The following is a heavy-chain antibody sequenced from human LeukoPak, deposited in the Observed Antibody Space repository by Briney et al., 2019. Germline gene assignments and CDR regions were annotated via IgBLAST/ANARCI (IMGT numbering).Heavy chain of an antibody. V-gene: IGHV1-69*13. CDR3: ARDTFDSSGTDY. CDR2: IIPIFGTA. D-gene: IGHD3-22*01. Sequence: SVKVSCKASGGTFSSYAISWVRQAPGHGLEWMGGIIPIFGTANYAQKFQGRVTITADESTSTAYMELSSLRSEDTAVYYCARDTFDSSGTDYWGQGTLVTVSS. CDR1: GGTFSSYA. J-gene: IGHJ4*02.